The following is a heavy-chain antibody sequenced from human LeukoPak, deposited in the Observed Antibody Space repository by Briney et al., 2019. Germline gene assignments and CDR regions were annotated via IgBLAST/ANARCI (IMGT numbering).Heavy chain of an antibody. CDR3: ARDSTIFGVWGAFDI. Sequence: GGSLRLSCAASGFTFSSYWMHWVRQAPGKGLVWVSRINTDGSSTSYADSVKGRFTISRDNAKNTLYLQMNSLRAEDTAVYYCARDSTIFGVWGAFDIWGQGTMVTVSP. CDR1: GFTFSSYW. D-gene: IGHD3-3*01. CDR2: INTDGSST. J-gene: IGHJ3*02. V-gene: IGHV3-74*01.